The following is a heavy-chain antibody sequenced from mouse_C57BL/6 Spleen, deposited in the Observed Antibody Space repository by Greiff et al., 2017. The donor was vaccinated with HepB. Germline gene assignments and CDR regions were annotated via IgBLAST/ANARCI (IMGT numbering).Heavy chain of an antibody. CDR1: GFTFSDYY. CDR2: ISNGGGST. V-gene: IGHV5-12*01. CDR3: ARFDYYGSKHAMDY. Sequence: EVQVVESGGGLVQPGGSLKLSCAASGFTFSDYYMYWVRQTPEKRLEWVAYISNGGGSTYYPDTVKGRFTISRDNAKNTLYLQMSRLKSEDTAMYYCARFDYYGSKHAMDYWGQGTSVTVSS. D-gene: IGHD1-1*01. J-gene: IGHJ4*01.